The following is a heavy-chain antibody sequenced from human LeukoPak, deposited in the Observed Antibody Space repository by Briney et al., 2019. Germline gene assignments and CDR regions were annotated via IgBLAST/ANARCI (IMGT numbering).Heavy chain of an antibody. CDR3: ARGYCSGCSCSSDY. V-gene: IGHV3-23*01. D-gene: IGHD2-15*01. CDR2: ISGSGVST. J-gene: IGHJ4*02. CDR1: GFTFSGFW. Sequence: GGSLRLSCAVSGFTFSGFWMSWSRQAPGKGLEWVSIISGSGVSTYYADFVKGRFTISRDNSKNTLYLQMNSLRAEDTAIYYCARGYCSGCSCSSDYWGQGTLVTVSS.